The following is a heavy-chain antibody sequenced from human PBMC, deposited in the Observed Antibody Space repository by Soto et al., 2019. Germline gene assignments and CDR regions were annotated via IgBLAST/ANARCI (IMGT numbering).Heavy chain of an antibody. CDR3: ARRHYDILPGYYSSWAFDI. CDR2: IYWDDDK. J-gene: IGHJ3*02. V-gene: IGHV2-5*02. CDR1: GFSLSTSGVG. Sequence: QITLKESGPTLVKPTQTLTLTCTFSGFSLSTSGVGVGWIRQPPGKALEWLALIYWDDDKRYSPSLKSRLTITKDTSKNQVVLTMTNMDPVNTATYYCARRHYDILPGYYSSWAFDIWGQGTMVTVSS. D-gene: IGHD3-9*01.